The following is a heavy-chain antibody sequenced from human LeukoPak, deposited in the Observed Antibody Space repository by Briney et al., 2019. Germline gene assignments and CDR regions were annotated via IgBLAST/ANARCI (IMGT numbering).Heavy chain of an antibody. CDR2: IYYSGST. Sequence: SETLSLTCTVSGVSISSYYWSWIRQPPGKGLEWIGYIYYSGSTNYNPSLKSRVTVSVDASKNQFSLKLNSVTAADTAVYYCARHPPGEKAAAGTRRYWFDPWGLGTLVTVSS. D-gene: IGHD6-13*01. CDR3: ARHPPGEKAAAGTRRYWFDP. V-gene: IGHV4-59*08. J-gene: IGHJ5*02. CDR1: GVSISSYY.